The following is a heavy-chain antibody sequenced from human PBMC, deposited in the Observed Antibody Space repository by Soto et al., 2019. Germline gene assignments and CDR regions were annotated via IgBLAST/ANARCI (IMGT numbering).Heavy chain of an antibody. Sequence: GGSLRLSCAASGFTFSDYYMTWIRQAPGKGLEWVGRIKSNTDGGTTDYLAPVEGRFTISRDDSRNTLFLQMDSLKAEDTAVYYCSKITGGKYGFDYWGQGPLVTVYS. CDR3: SKITGGKYGFDY. J-gene: IGHJ4*02. CDR2: IKSNTDGGTT. CDR1: GFTFSDYY. V-gene: IGHV3-15*01. D-gene: IGHD2-8*02.